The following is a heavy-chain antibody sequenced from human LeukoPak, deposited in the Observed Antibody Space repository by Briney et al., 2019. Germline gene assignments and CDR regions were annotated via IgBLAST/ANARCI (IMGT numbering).Heavy chain of an antibody. CDR1: GFTFSSYA. D-gene: IGHD3-3*01. CDR3: ARAQLNYDFWSGYRQYNWFDP. J-gene: IGHJ5*02. V-gene: IGHV3-7*01. Sequence: GGSLRLSCAASGFTFSSYAMSWVRQAPGKGLEWVANIKQDGSEKYYVDSVKGRFTISRDNAKNSLYLQMNSLRAEDTAVYYCARAQLNYDFWSGYRQYNWFDPWGQGTLVTVSS. CDR2: IKQDGSEK.